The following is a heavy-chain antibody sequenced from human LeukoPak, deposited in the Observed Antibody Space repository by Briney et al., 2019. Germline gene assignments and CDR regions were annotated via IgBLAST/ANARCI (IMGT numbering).Heavy chain of an antibody. CDR3: ARESITGDRDFDY. J-gene: IGHJ4*02. D-gene: IGHD7-27*01. Sequence: PGGSLRLSCAASGFTFSSYSMNWVRQAPGKGLEWVSYICSRSNTIYYADSVKGRFTVPRDNAKNSLYLQMNSLRADDTALYYCARESITGDRDFDYWGQGTLVTVSS. CDR2: ICSRSNTI. V-gene: IGHV3-48*01. CDR1: GFTFSSYS.